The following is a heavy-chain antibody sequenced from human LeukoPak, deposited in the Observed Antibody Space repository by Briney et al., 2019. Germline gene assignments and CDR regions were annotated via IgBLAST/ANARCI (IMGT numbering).Heavy chain of an antibody. CDR1: GYTLTELS. D-gene: IGHD3-10*01. CDR2: FDPEDGET. V-gene: IGHV1-24*01. Sequence: ASVKVSCKVSGYTLTELSMHWVRQAPGKGLEWMGGFDPEDGETIYAQKFQGRVTMTEDTSTDTAYMELSSLRSEDTAVYYCATHPIWFGELYWFDPWGQGTLATVSS. J-gene: IGHJ5*02. CDR3: ATHPIWFGELYWFDP.